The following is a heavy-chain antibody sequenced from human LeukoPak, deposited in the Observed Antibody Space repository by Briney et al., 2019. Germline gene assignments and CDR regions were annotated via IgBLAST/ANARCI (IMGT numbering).Heavy chain of an antibody. CDR3: AKDALISFRGAWSQSDY. Sequence: GGSLRLSCAASGFTFSSYWMHWVRQAPGKGLVWVSRINSDGGSTSYADSVKGRFTISRDNSKNTLFLQVNSLRAEDTAVYYCAKDALISFRGAWSQSDYWGQGTLVTVSS. V-gene: IGHV3-74*01. CDR2: INSDGGST. J-gene: IGHJ4*02. D-gene: IGHD3-16*02. CDR1: GFTFSSYW.